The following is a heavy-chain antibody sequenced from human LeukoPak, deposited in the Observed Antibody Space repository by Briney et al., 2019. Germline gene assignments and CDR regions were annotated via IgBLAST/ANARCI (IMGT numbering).Heavy chain of an antibody. CDR1: GYTLTELS. Sequence: ASVKVSCKVSGYTLTELSMHLVRQAAGKGLEWMGGLDPEDGETIYAQKFQGRVTMTEDTSTDTAYMELSSLRSEDTAVYYCATANVLGGWYVVSSFDYWGQGTLVTVSS. V-gene: IGHV1-24*01. J-gene: IGHJ4*02. CDR3: ATANVLGGWYVVSSFDY. CDR2: LDPEDGET. D-gene: IGHD6-19*01.